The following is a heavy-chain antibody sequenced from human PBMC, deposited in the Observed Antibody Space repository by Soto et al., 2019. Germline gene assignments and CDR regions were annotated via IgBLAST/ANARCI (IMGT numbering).Heavy chain of an antibody. CDR3: AKDKERGGYDSDFDS. CDR1: GFTFGTYG. CDR2: ITNGNT. D-gene: IGHD3-3*01. J-gene: IGHJ4*02. Sequence: EVQLLESGGGLIQPGGSLRLSCAASGFTFGTYGMGWVHQAPGKGLEWVSTITNGNTYYAASVKGRFTISRDNSKNTLYLQMSSLRAEDTALYYCAKDKERGGYDSDFDSWGQGTLVTVSS. V-gene: IGHV3-23*01.